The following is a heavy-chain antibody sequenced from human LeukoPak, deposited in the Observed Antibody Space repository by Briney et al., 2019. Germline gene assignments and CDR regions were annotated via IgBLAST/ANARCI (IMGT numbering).Heavy chain of an antibody. J-gene: IGHJ4*02. CDR3: ARFGYGGKVDY. CDR1: GFTFSSYE. Sequence: GGSLRLSCAASGFTFSSYEMNWVRQAPGKGLEWVSYISSSGSTIYYADSVKGRFTISRHNAKNSLFLQMNSLRAEDTALYYCARFGYGGKVDYWGQGTLVTVSS. V-gene: IGHV3-48*03. CDR2: ISSSGSTI. D-gene: IGHD4-23*01.